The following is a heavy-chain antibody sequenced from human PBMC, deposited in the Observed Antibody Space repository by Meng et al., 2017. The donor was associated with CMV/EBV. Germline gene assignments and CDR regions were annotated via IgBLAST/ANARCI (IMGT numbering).Heavy chain of an antibody. Sequence: ASVKVSCKASGYTFTGYYMHWVRQAPGQGLEWMGWINPNSGGTNYAQKFQGRVTMTRDTSISTAYMALSRLRSDDTAVYYCASAYLTRPYGMDVWGQGTTVTVSS. CDR2: INPNSGGT. V-gene: IGHV1-2*02. J-gene: IGHJ6*02. CDR3: ASAYLTRPYGMDV. D-gene: IGHD3-16*01. CDR1: GYTFTGYY.